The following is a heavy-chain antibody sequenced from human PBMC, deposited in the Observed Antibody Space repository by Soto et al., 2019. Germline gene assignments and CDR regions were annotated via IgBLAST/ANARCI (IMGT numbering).Heavy chain of an antibody. D-gene: IGHD7-27*01. Sequence: GGSLRLSCAASGFTFDDYAMHWVRQAPGKGLEWVSLISGDGGSTYYADSVKGRFNIARDNSKNSLYLQMNSLRTEDTALYFCAKVPGGTGDDAFDIWGQGTMVTVSS. V-gene: IGHV3-43*02. J-gene: IGHJ3*02. CDR2: ISGDGGST. CDR3: AKVPGGTGDDAFDI. CDR1: GFTFDDYA.